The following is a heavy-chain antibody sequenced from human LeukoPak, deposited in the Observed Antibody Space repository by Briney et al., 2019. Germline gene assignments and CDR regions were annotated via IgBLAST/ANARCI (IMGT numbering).Heavy chain of an antibody. Sequence: PGGSLRLSCAASGFTFGSYSMNWVRQAPGRGLEWVSSIITVSTTYFQYADSVKGRFTISRDNAKNSLYLQMDSLRAEDTAVYYCARDFDRAGDYHHFDFWGQGTLVTVSS. D-gene: IGHD3-9*01. CDR1: GFTFGSYS. CDR3: ARDFDRAGDYHHFDF. J-gene: IGHJ4*02. CDR2: IITVSTTYF. V-gene: IGHV3-21*01.